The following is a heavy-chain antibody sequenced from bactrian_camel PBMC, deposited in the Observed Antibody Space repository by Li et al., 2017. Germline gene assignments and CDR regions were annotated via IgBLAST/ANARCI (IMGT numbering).Heavy chain of an antibody. CDR3: ATDQAPGYGGRCLTLSRDEFYY. CDR1: NYIRSRYC. J-gene: IGHJ4*01. CDR2: IDSDGGT. Sequence: HVQLVESGGGSVEAGGSLRLTCKATNYIRSRYCMAWFREVPEKGREGVATIDSDGGTTYADSVKGRFTITKDNADNTVYLQMDSLKPEDSAMYYCATDQAPGYGGRCLTLSRDEFYYWGRGTQVTVS. D-gene: IGHD6*01. V-gene: IGHV3S9*01.